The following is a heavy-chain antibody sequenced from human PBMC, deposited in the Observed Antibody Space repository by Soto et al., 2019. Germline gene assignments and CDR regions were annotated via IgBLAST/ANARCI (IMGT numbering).Heavy chain of an antibody. V-gene: IGHV1-3*01. J-gene: IGHJ4*02. CDR3: ARDSSGWYNFDY. CDR2: INVGNGNT. CDR1: GYTFTKYA. Sequence: AAVKVSCKASGYTFTKYAMHWVRQAPGQRREGLGWINVGNGNTKYSQKFQGRVTITRDTSASTAYMELSSLRSEDTAVYYCARDSSGWYNFDYWGQGSLVTVSS. D-gene: IGHD6-13*01.